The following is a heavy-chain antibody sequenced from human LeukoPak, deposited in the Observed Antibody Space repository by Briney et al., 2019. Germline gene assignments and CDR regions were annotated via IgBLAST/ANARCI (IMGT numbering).Heavy chain of an antibody. Sequence: KPSETLSLTCGVDGGSFSGYYWSWIRQPPGKGLEWIGEINNSGSTNYNPSLKSRVTISVDTSKNQFSLKLSSVTAADTAVYYCVRDIAAAGGFDYWGQGTLVTVSS. CDR1: GGSFSGYY. J-gene: IGHJ4*02. CDR2: INNSGST. D-gene: IGHD6-13*01. CDR3: VRDIAAAGGFDY. V-gene: IGHV4-34*01.